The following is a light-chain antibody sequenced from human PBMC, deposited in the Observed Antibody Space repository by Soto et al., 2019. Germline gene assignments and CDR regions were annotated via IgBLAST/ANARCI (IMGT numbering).Light chain of an antibody. CDR2: VNSGGSH. J-gene: IGLJ7*01. CDR1: SGHSNYA. Sequence: QSVLTQSPSASASLGASVKLTCTLXSGHSNYAIAWHQQQPEKGPRYLMKVNSGGSHIKGDGIPDRFSGSSSGAERYLFISSLQSEDEADYYCQTWGTGSAIVVFGGGTQLTVL. CDR3: QTWGTGSAIVV. V-gene: IGLV4-69*01.